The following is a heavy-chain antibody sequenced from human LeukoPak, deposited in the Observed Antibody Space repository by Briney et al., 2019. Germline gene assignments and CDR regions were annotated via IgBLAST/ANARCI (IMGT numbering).Heavy chain of an antibody. Sequence: GGSLRLSCAASGFTFSNYWMNWVRQAPGKGLEWVANIKQDGSEKYYVDSVKGRFTISRDIAKNSLYLQMNSLRAEDTAVYYCVRESRRYQLPGLNDYYYMDVWGKGTTVTVSS. V-gene: IGHV3-7*01. CDR3: VRESRRYQLPGLNDYYYMDV. J-gene: IGHJ6*03. CDR2: IKQDGSEK. CDR1: GFTFSNYW. D-gene: IGHD2-2*01.